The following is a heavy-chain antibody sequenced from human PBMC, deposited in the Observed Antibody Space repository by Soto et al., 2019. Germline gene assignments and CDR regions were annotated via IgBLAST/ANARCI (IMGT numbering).Heavy chain of an antibody. V-gene: IGHV4-34*01. J-gene: IGHJ5*01. CDR3: AKPRSSLEWPPFDS. Sequence: PSETLSLTCAVYGGSFSGYYWSWIRQPPGKGLEWIGEVNHSGSTNYNPSLKSRVTISVDTSKNQFSLKLSSVTAADTAVYYCAKPRSSLEWPPFDSWGHGTLVTVSS. CDR1: GGSFSGYY. CDR2: VNHSGST. D-gene: IGHD3-3*01.